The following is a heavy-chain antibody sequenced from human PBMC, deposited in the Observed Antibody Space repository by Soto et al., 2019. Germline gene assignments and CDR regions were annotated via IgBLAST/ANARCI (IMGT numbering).Heavy chain of an antibody. CDR3: SRDPIQGYLWSGYQDYYYYYGMDV. J-gene: IGHJ6*02. Sequence: QVQLVESGGGVVQPGRSLRLSCAASGFTFSSYGMHWVRQAPGKGLEWVAVIWDDGSNKYYADSVKGRFTISRDNSKNTLSLQMNSLRAEDTAMYYCSRDPIQGYLWSGYQDYYYYYGMDVWGQGTTVTVSS. V-gene: IGHV3-33*01. CDR2: IWDDGSNK. D-gene: IGHD3-3*01. CDR1: GFTFSSYG.